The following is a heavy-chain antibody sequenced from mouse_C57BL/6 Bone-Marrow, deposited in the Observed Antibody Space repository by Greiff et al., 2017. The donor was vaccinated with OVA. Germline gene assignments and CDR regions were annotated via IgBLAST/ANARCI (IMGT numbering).Heavy chain of an antibody. Sequence: EVKVEESGGGLVQPGGSLKLSCAASGFTFSDYYMYWVRQTPEKRLEWVAYISNGGGSTYYPDTVKGRFTISRDNAKNTLYLQMSRLKSEDTAMYYCARHRWSYWYFDVWGTGTTVTVSS. CDR3: ARHRWSYWYFDV. J-gene: IGHJ1*03. CDR2: ISNGGGST. V-gene: IGHV5-12*01. CDR1: GFTFSDYY. D-gene: IGHD2-3*01.